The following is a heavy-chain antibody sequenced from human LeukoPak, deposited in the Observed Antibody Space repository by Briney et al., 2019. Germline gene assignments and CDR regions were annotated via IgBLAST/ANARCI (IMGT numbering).Heavy chain of an antibody. J-gene: IGHJ4*02. CDR2: ISGSGGST. V-gene: IGHV3-23*01. CDR1: GFTFSSYA. D-gene: IGHD1-26*01. CDR3: AKRTRPYRVGATIFDY. Sequence: GGSLRLSCAASGFTFSSYAMSWVRQAPGKGLEWVSAISGSGGSTYYADSVKGRFTISRDNSKNTLYLQMNSLRAEDTAVYYCAKRTRPYRVGATIFDYWGQGTLVTVSS.